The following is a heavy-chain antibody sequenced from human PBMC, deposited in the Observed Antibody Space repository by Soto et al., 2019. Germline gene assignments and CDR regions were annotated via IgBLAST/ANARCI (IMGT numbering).Heavy chain of an antibody. Sequence: GESRKISCKGSGYNFAGYWIAWVRQMPGKGLELMGIIYPSDSDTRYRPSFQGQVTISADKSISSAYLQWSSLRASDTAMYYCARGGVSTHTFDYWGQGTPVTVSS. V-gene: IGHV5-51*01. J-gene: IGHJ4*02. CDR1: GYNFAGYW. CDR3: ARGGVSTHTFDY. D-gene: IGHD3-3*01. CDR2: IYPSDSDT.